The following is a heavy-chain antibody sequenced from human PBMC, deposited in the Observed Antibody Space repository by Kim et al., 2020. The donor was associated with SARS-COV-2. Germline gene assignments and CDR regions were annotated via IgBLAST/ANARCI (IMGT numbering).Heavy chain of an antibody. D-gene: IGHD2-2*01. CDR1: GFRFSSYV. CDR2: IWSGGSKR. Sequence: GGSLRLSCAASGFRFSSYVMHWVRQAPGKGLEWVADIWSGGSKRDYADSVKDHFTISRDNSKNTLYLQMNSLRVEDTAMYYCAREYVTCNTTGCYGGGFDYWGQGTLVTVSS. V-gene: IGHV3-33*01. J-gene: IGHJ4*02. CDR3: AREYVTCNTTGCYGGGFDY.